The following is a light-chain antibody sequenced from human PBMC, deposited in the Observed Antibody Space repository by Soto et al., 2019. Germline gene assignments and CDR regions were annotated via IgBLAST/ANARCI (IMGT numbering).Light chain of an antibody. CDR3: SSYTSSSTLV. J-gene: IGLJ1*01. CDR1: DSDVGGYNY. CDR2: EVS. V-gene: IGLV2-14*01. Sequence: QSVPTQPASVSGSTGPAITISCTGTDSDVGGYNYVSWYQQHLGKAPKLMIYEVSNRPSGVSNRFSGSKSGNTASLTISGLQAEDEADYYCSSYTSSSTLVFGTGTKVTVL.